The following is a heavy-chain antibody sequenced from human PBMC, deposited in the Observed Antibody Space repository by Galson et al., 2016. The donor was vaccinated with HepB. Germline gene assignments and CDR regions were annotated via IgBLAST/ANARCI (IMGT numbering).Heavy chain of an antibody. Sequence: SVKVSCKASGGTFSNYAISWLRQAPGQGLEWMGGIIPIFGTANYAQKFQGRVTITADESTSTAYMELSSLRSEDTAVYYCASPYAGYGDPLDYWGQGTLVTVSS. CDR1: GGTFSNYA. D-gene: IGHD4-17*01. CDR2: IIPIFGTA. J-gene: IGHJ4*02. V-gene: IGHV1-69*13. CDR3: ASPYAGYGDPLDY.